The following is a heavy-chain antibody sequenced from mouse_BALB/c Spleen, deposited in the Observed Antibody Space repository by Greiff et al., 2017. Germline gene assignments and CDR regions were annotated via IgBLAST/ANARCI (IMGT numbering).Heavy chain of an antibody. V-gene: IGHV5-6*01. Sequence: EVHLVESGGDLVKPGGSLKLSCAASGFTFSSYGMSWVRQTPDKRLEWVATISSGGSYTYYPDSVKGRFTISRDNAKNTLYLQMSSLKSEDTAMYYCARLPYDYEDYYAMDYWGQGTSVTVSS. CDR1: GFTFSSYG. CDR2: ISSGGSYT. D-gene: IGHD2-4*01. CDR3: ARLPYDYEDYYAMDY. J-gene: IGHJ4*01.